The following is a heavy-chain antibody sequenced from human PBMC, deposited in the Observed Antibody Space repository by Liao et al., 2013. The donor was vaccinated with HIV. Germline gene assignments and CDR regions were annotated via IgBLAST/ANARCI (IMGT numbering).Heavy chain of an antibody. CDR1: GGSISSGSYY. CDR3: ARAPSSIAARRGTLHFDY. J-gene: IGHJ4*02. V-gene: IGHV4-61*02. Sequence: QVQLQESGPGLVKPSQTLSLTCTVSGGSISSGSYYWSWIRQPAGKGLEWIGRMYTSGSTIYTPSLKSRVTISVDTSKNQFSLKLRSVTAADTAVYYCARAPSSIAARRGTLHFDYWGQGTLVTVSS. D-gene: IGHD6-6*01. CDR2: MYTSGST.